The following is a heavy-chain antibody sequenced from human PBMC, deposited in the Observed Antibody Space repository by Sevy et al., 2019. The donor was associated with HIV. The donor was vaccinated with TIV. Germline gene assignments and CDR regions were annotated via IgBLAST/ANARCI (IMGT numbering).Heavy chain of an antibody. V-gene: IGHV3-30*02. CDR2: IRYDGSKN. CDR1: GFTFSSYG. J-gene: IGHJ4*02. D-gene: IGHD3-22*01. Sequence: GGSLSLSCAASGFTFSSYGLHWVRKSPAKGLEGVAFIRYDGSKNNYSDSVKGRLTTSRDNSKNTLYLQMNSLRAEDTAVYYCAKDGSRITMIVVAQYYFDYWGQGTLVTVSS. CDR3: AKDGSRITMIVVAQYYFDY.